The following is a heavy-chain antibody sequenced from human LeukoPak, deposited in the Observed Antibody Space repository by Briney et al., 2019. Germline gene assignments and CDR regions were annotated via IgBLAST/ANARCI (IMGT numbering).Heavy chain of an antibody. CDR2: INPNSGGT. Sequence: GASVKVSCKASGYTFTGYYMHWVRQAPGQGLEWRGWINPNSGGTNYAQKFQGRDTMTRDTSISTAYMELSRLRSDDTAVYYCATRIVGATGRGYYYGMDVWGQGTTVTVSS. D-gene: IGHD1-26*01. CDR1: GYTFTGYY. V-gene: IGHV1-2*02. CDR3: ATRIVGATGRGYYYGMDV. J-gene: IGHJ6*02.